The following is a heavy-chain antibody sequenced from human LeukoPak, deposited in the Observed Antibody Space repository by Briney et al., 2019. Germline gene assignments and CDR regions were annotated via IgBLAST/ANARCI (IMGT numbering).Heavy chain of an antibody. J-gene: IGHJ5*02. CDR2: TYYRSKWYN. D-gene: IGHD3-10*01. Sequence: SQTLSLTCAISGDSVSSNSAAWNWIRQSRSRGLEWLGRTYYRSKWYNDYAVSVKSRITINPDTSKNQFSLQLNSVTPEDAAVYYCARGAMVRGPHWFDPWGQGTLVTVSS. CDR1: GDSVSSNSAA. CDR3: ARGAMVRGPHWFDP. V-gene: IGHV6-1*01.